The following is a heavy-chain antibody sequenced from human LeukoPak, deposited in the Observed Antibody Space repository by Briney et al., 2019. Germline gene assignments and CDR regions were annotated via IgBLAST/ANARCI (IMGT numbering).Heavy chain of an antibody. CDR2: ISNNGGGT. Sequence: GASLRLSCAASGFIFNNYGLVWVRQAPRKGLEWGSAISNNGGGTTYADFVTGRFSVSRDNSKNTLFLQMNSVRAEDTALYYCAKGSSGYFFDLWGQGTLVTVSS. V-gene: IGHV3-23*01. J-gene: IGHJ4*02. CDR1: GFIFNNYG. CDR3: AKGSSGYFFDL. D-gene: IGHD3-22*01.